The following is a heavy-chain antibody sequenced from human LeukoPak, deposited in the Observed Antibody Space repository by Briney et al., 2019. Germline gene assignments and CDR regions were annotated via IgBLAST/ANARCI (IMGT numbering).Heavy chain of an antibody. CDR3: ARVAVRGVIRYYYMDV. D-gene: IGHD3-10*01. V-gene: IGHV3-48*03. CDR1: GFTFSSYE. Sequence: PGGSLRLSCAASGFTFSSYEMNWVRQAPGKGLEWVSYISSSGSTIYYADSVKGRFTISRDNAKNSLYLQMNSLRAEDTAVYYCARVAVRGVIRYYYMDVWGKGTTVTVSS. J-gene: IGHJ6*03. CDR2: ISSSGSTI.